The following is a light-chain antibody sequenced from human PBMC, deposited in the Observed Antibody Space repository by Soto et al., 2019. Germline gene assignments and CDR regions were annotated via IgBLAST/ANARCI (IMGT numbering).Light chain of an antibody. V-gene: IGKV1-5*01. CDR1: QSISSW. CDR2: DAS. Sequence: DIQMTQSPSTLSASVGDRVTITCRASQSISSWLAWYQQKPGKAPKLLIYDASSLESGVPSRFSGSGSGTEFTLTISSLRPDDFATYYCQQYNSYSPLTFGGGTKVEIK. CDR3: QQYNSYSPLT. J-gene: IGKJ4*01.